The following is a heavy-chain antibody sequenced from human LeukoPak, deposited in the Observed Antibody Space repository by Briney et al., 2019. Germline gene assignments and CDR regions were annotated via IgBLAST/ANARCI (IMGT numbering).Heavy chain of an antibody. Sequence: PGGSLRLSCAASGFIFSNYVMHWVRQAPGKGLEWVAFIPYDGTNEYYADSVKGRFAISRDNSKNTLYLQMNSLRAEDTAVYYCAKAPFSGQIPYYFDYWGQGTLVTVSS. CDR1: GFIFSNYV. CDR2: IPYDGTNE. J-gene: IGHJ4*02. V-gene: IGHV3-30*02. D-gene: IGHD6-19*01. CDR3: AKAPFSGQIPYYFDY.